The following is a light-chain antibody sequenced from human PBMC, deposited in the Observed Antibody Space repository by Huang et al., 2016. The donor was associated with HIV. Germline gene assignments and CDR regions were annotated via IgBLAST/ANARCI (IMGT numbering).Light chain of an antibody. CDR1: QTVVRN. J-gene: IGKJ4*01. Sequence: VMTQSPATLSVSPGERVTLSCRASQTVVRNLAGYQQRPGQPPRRLVYGESVRAAGVPDRCSGSGSGTYFTLTITSLQSEDFAIYYCQQYNRWPPLTFGGGTKVETK. CDR2: GES. CDR3: QQYNRWPPLT. V-gene: IGKV3-15*01.